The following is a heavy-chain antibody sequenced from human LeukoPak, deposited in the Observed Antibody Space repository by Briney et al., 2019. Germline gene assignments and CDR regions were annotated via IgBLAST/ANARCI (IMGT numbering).Heavy chain of an antibody. CDR3: ARTGRFGVASWFDP. Sequence: SETLSLTCTVSGVSITSSSYYWAWIRQSPGKGLEWIGSIYYSGSTYFNPSLKSRVTMSVDTSENQFSLKLTSVTAADTALYYCARTGRFGVASWFDPWGKGTLITVSS. CDR2: IYYSGST. V-gene: IGHV4-39*01. CDR1: GVSITSSSYY. J-gene: IGHJ5*02. D-gene: IGHD3-3*01.